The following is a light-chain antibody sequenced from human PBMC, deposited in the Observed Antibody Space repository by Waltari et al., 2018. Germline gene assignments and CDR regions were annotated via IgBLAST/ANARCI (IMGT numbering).Light chain of an antibody. V-gene: IGLV3-1*01. Sequence: SYDLIQSPSVSVSPGQTATITCSGDELEKKYVCWYQQKPGQSPVLVIYEDARRPSEIPQRFSGSNSGNTATLTISGTQPMDEADYYCQAWDSGVAGVFGTGTKVTVL. CDR1: ELEKKY. J-gene: IGLJ1*01. CDR2: EDA. CDR3: QAWDSGVAGV.